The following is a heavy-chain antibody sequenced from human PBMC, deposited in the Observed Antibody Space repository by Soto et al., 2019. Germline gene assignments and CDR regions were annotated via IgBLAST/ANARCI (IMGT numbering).Heavy chain of an antibody. CDR1: GGSVNSPNYY. J-gene: IGHJ1*01. V-gene: IGHV4-61*01. CDR3: VGCSGGTCYTAH. CDR2: IYYSRAT. D-gene: IGHD2-15*01. Sequence: ETLSLTCSVSGGSVNSPNYYWTWIRQSPGKELEWIGYIYYSRATNYNPSLKSRVTISFDTSENQFSLQLNSVTAADTAVYYCVGCSGGTCYTAHWGQGTPVTVSS.